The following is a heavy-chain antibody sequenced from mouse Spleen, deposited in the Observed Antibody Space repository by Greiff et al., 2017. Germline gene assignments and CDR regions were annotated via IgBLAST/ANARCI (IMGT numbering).Heavy chain of an antibody. Sequence: EVKVVESGGGLVKPGGSLKLSCAASGFTFSSYAMSWVRQTPEKRLEWVATISDGGSYTYYPDNVKGRFTISRDNAKNNLYLQMSHLKSEDTAMYYCARDPYYGNLFDYWGQGTTLTVSS. V-gene: IGHV5-4*01. J-gene: IGHJ2*01. D-gene: IGHD2-10*01. CDR2: ISDGGSYT. CDR1: GFTFSSYA. CDR3: ARDPYYGNLFDY.